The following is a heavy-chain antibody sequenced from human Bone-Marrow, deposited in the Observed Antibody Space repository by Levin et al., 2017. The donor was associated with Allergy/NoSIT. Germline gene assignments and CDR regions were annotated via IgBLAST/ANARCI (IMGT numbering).Heavy chain of an antibody. V-gene: IGHV3-30-3*01. CDR3: ARGLIAYGSETTDYYYYGMDV. CDR1: GFTFSSYA. Sequence: GESLKISCAASGFTFSSYAMHWVRQAPGKGLEWVAVISYDGSNKYYADSVKGRFTISRDNSNNTLYLQMNSLRAEDTAVYYCARGLIAYGSETTDYYYYGMDVWGQGTTVTVSS. J-gene: IGHJ6*02. D-gene: IGHD3-10*01. CDR2: ISYDGSNK.